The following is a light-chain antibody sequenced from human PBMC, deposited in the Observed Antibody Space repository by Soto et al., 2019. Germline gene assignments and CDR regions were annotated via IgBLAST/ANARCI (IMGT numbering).Light chain of an antibody. CDR1: SSDVGGYIY. J-gene: IGLJ2*01. CDR2: DVT. Sequence: QSALTQPASVSGSPGQSITISCTGTSSDVGGYIYVSWYQQHPGKAPKLMIYDVTSRPSGVSYRFSGSKSGNTASLTISGLQTEDEADYYCQSYDTSTVVFGGGTKLTVL. CDR3: QSYDTSTVV. V-gene: IGLV2-14*01.